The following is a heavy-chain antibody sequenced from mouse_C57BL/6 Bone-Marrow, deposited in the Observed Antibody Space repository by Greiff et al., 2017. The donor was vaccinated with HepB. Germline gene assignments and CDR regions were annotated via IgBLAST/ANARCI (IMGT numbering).Heavy chain of an antibody. CDR3: TTLGAYAMDY. Sequence: EVQLQESGAELVRPGASVKLSCTASGFNIKDDYMHWVKQRPEQGLEWIGWIDPENGDTEYASKFQGKATITADTSSNTAYLQLSSLTSEDTAVYYCTTLGAYAMDYWGQGTSVSVSS. CDR1: GFNIKDDY. CDR2: IDPENGDT. V-gene: IGHV14-4*01. J-gene: IGHJ4*01.